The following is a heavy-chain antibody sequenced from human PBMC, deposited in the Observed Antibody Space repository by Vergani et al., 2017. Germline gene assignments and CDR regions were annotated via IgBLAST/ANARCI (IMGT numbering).Heavy chain of an antibody. Sequence: EVQLLESGGGLVQPGGSLRLSCAASGFTFSSYAMSWVRQAPGKGLEWVSAISGSGGSTYYADSVKGRCTISRDNSKNTLYLQMNSLRAEDTAVYYCAKGDYGSGSYYNGEYYYYGMDVWGQGTTVTVSS. CDR3: AKGDYGSGSYYNGEYYYYGMDV. V-gene: IGHV3-23*01. CDR1: GFTFSSYA. J-gene: IGHJ6*02. D-gene: IGHD3-10*01. CDR2: ISGSGGST.